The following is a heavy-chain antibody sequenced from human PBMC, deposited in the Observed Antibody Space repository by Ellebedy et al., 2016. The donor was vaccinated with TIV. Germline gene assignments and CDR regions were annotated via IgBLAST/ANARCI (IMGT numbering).Heavy chain of an antibody. Sequence: GESLKISCAASGFTFSSYGMHWVRQAQGKGLEWVAVIWYDGSNKYYADSVKGRFTISRDNSKNTLYLQMNSLRAEDTAVYYCARDPSQIGSFADYYGSVSYYKLRRLLEWAGWSDYYYYGMDVWGQGTTVTVSS. CDR1: GFTFSSYG. CDR3: ARDPSQIGSFADYYGSVSYYKLRRLLEWAGWSDYYYYGMDV. J-gene: IGHJ6*02. D-gene: IGHD3-10*01. V-gene: IGHV3-33*01. CDR2: IWYDGSNK.